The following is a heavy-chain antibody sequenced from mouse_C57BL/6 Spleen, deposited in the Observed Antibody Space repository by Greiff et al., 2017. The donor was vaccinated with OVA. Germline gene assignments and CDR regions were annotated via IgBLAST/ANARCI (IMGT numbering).Heavy chain of an antibody. CDR1: GFTFTSYW. CDR2: IDPSDSYT. J-gene: IGHJ3*01. V-gene: IGHV1-50*01. CDR3: ARGDGNPLAY. Sequence: VQLQQPGAELVKPGASVKLSCKASGFTFTSYWMQWVKQRPGQGLEWIGEIDPSDSYTNYNQNFKGKATLTVDTSSSTVYMQLSSLTSEDSAVYYCARGDGNPLAYWGQGTLVTVSA. D-gene: IGHD1-1*01.